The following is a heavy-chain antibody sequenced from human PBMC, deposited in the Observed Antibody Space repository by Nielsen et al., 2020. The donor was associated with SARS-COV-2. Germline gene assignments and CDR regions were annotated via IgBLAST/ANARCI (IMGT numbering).Heavy chain of an antibody. V-gene: IGHV3-11*03. J-gene: IGHJ4*02. CDR1: GFTFSDYY. CDR3: AKRRSGLWFGELLPNDDY. CDR2: ISSSSSYT. D-gene: IGHD3-10*01. Sequence: GESLKISCAASGFTFSDYYMSWIRQAPGKGLEWVSYISSSSSYTNYADSVKGRFTISRDNAKNSLYLQMNSLRAEDTAVYYCAKRRSGLWFGELLPNDDYWGQGTLVTVSS.